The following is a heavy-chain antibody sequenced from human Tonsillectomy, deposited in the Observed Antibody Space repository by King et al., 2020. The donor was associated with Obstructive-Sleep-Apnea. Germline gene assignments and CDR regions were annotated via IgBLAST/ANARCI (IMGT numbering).Heavy chain of an antibody. V-gene: IGHV1-3*01. CDR2: INVGSGNT. CDR3: ARGGTTLYFDY. J-gene: IGHJ4*02. Sequence: QLVQSGAEVKKPGASVKVSCKASGYTFTSYSMHWVRQAPGQRLECMGWINVGSGNTKYSQKFQGRVTITRDTSASTAYMALSSLTSEDTAVYYCARGGTTLYFDYWGQGTLVTVSS. D-gene: IGHD1-26*01. CDR1: GYTFTSYS.